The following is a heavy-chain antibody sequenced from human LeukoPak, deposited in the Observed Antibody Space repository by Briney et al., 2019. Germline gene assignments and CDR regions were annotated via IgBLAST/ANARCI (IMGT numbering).Heavy chain of an antibody. CDR1: EFTFNDDW. J-gene: IGHJ4*02. Sequence: GGSLRLSCAASEFTFNDDWMSWVRQAPGKGLEWVGRIKSKTDGGATDYAAPVKGRFTISRDDSKNLLYLQMKSLKTDDTGVYYCSTGAFWGQGTLVTVSS. CDR2: IKSKTDGGAT. CDR3: STGAF. V-gene: IGHV3-15*01.